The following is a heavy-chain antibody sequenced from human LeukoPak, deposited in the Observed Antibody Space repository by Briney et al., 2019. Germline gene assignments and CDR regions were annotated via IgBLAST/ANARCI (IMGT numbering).Heavy chain of an antibody. Sequence: NPSETLSLTCTVSGGSISSYYWSWIRQPPGKGLEWIGEINHSGSTNYNPSLKSRVTISVDTSKNQFSLKLSSVTAADTAVYYCARGYYYGIYFDYWGQGTLVTVSS. D-gene: IGHD3-10*01. CDR3: ARGYYYGIYFDY. J-gene: IGHJ4*02. V-gene: IGHV4-34*01. CDR1: GGSISSYY. CDR2: INHSGST.